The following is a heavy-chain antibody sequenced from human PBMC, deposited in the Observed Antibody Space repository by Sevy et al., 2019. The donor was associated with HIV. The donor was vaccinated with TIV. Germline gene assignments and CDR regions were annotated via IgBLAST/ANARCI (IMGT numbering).Heavy chain of an antibody. CDR1: GFSISGFG. CDR3: AREDIRVAGIGYYFHS. CDR2: IWYDGTNE. D-gene: IGHD6-19*01. Sequence: GGSLRLSCAASGFSISGFGMHWVRQAPGKGLEWVAVIWYDGTNEEYADSVKGRFTISRDNSKNTLYLQMNRLRAEDTAVYYCAREDIRVAGIGYYFHSWGQGTLVTVSS. V-gene: IGHV3-33*01. J-gene: IGHJ4*02.